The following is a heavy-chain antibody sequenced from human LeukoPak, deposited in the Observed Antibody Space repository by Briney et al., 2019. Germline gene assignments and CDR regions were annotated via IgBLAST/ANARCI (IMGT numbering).Heavy chain of an antibody. CDR1: GFTFSSYS. J-gene: IGHJ4*02. CDR2: ISSSSSTI. CDR3: AKDSDGPRD. V-gene: IGHV3-48*01. D-gene: IGHD3/OR15-3a*01. Sequence: GGSLRLSCAASGFTFSSYSMNWVRQAPGKGLEWVSYISSSSSTIYYADSVKGRFTISRDNSKNTLYLQMNSLRAEDTAVYYCAKDSDGPRDWSQGTLVTVSS.